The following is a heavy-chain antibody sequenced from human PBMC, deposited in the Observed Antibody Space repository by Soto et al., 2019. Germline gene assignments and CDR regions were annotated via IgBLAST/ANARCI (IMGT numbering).Heavy chain of an antibody. CDR2: IYYSGST. CDR1: GGSISSSSYY. V-gene: IGHV4-39*01. J-gene: IGHJ6*02. D-gene: IGHD3-22*01. Sequence: SETLSLTCTVSGGSISSSSYYWGWIRQPPGKGLEWIGSIYYSGSTYYNPSLKSRVTISVDTSKNQFSLKLSSVTAADTAVYYCARLANRVVVISQGMDVWGQGTTVTVSS. CDR3: ARLANRVVVISQGMDV.